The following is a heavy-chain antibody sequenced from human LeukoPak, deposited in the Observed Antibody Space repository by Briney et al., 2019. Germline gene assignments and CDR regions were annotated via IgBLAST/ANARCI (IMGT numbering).Heavy chain of an antibody. CDR2: IYYSGST. CDR3: AREGIRVNYYYYGMDV. D-gene: IGHD2/OR15-2a*01. V-gene: IGHV4-30-4*01. J-gene: IGHJ6*02. CDR1: GGSISSGDYY. Sequence: SETLSLTCTVSGGSISSGDYYWSWIRQPPGKGLEWIGYIYYSGSTYYNPSLKSRVTISVDTSKNQFSLKLSPVTAADTAVYYCAREGIRVNYYYYGMDVWGQGTTVTVSS.